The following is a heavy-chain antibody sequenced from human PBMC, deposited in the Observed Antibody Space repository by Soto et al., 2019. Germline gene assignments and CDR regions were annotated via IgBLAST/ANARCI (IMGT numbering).Heavy chain of an antibody. Sequence: SETLSLTCTVSGGSISGGDYYWNWIRQPPGKGLEWIGNIYYSGNTDCNPSLKSRVTISVDTSKNQFSLNLSSVTAADSAVYYCAGQPTACSFYDLGSYYYYYGMDVWGQGTTVTVSS. V-gene: IGHV4-30-4*01. CDR2: IYYSGNT. J-gene: IGHJ6*02. CDR1: GGSISGGDYY. D-gene: IGHD3-16*01. CDR3: AGQPTACSFYDLGSYYYYYGMDV.